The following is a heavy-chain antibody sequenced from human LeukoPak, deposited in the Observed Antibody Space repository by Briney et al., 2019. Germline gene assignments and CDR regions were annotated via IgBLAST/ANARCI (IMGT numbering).Heavy chain of an antibody. CDR1: GFTFDEYA. J-gene: IGHJ4*02. Sequence: GGSLRLSCAASGFTFDEYAMHWVRQPPGKGLEWVSLISGDGGNTHYADSVKGRFTISRVNSKNSLYLQMNSLRTEDTALYYCTKDRYCSATSCPTDHWGQGTLVTVSS. V-gene: IGHV3-43*02. D-gene: IGHD2-2*01. CDR3: TKDRYCSATSCPTDH. CDR2: ISGDGGNT.